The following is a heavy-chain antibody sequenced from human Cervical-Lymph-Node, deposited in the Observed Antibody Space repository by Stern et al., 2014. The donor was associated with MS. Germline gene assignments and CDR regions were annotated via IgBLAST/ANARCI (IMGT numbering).Heavy chain of an antibody. Sequence: LQLQESGPGLVKPSQTVSLTCTVSGASVSRSGYYWSWIRQHPGKGLEWIRYINYPGSTYYNPSLKSRVTISLDTSKNRFSLRLSSVTAADTAVYFCARGATINDFDFWGQGTLVTVSS. V-gene: IGHV4-31*03. CDR3: ARGATINDFDF. D-gene: IGHD5-12*01. CDR2: INYPGST. J-gene: IGHJ4*02. CDR1: GASVSRSGYY.